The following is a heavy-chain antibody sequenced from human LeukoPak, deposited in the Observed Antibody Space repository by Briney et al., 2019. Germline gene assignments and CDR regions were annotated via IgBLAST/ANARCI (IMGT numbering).Heavy chain of an antibody. V-gene: IGHV1-18*01. Sequence: ASVKVSCKASGYTFNSYGFSWVRQAPGQGLEWMAWISAYNGDTKLAQKFQGRVTMTTDASTSTAYMELRSLTSDDTAVYYCARDSVAVAPRRFDPWGQGTLVTVSS. CDR1: GYTFNSYG. CDR2: ISAYNGDT. D-gene: IGHD6-19*01. CDR3: ARDSVAVAPRRFDP. J-gene: IGHJ5*02.